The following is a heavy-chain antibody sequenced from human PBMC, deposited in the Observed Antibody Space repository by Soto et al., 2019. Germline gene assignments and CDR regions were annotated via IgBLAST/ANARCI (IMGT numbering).Heavy chain of an antibody. CDR2: ISYSGST. CDR3: ARGHYGFGAFDL. CDR1: GGSVSSGTYY. V-gene: IGHV4-61*01. Sequence: QVQLQESGPGLVKPSETLSLTCTVSGGSVSSGTYYWSWIRQPPGKGLEWIGYISYSGSTNYNPSIKRRVTTSVDTSKNQFSLKLTSVTAADTAVYYCARGHYGFGAFDLWGQGTMVTVSS. D-gene: IGHD3-10*01. J-gene: IGHJ3*01.